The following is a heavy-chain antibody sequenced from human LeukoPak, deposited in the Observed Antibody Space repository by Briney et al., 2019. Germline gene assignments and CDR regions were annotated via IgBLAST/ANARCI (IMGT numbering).Heavy chain of an antibody. CDR1: GFTISSYA. J-gene: IGHJ4*02. CDR2: ISGSGGST. V-gene: IGHV3-23*01. Sequence: GGSLRLSCAASGFTISSYAMSWVRQAPEKGLEWVSAISGSGGSTYYADSVKGRFTISRDNSKNTLYLQMNSLRAEDTAVYYCSGGSYYYSFDYWGQGTLVTVSS. CDR3: SGGSYYYSFDY. D-gene: IGHD1-26*01.